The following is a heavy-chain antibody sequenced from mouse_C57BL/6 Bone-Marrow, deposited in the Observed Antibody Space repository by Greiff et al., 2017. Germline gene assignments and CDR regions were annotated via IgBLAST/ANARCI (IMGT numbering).Heavy chain of an antibody. CDR3: APSWALAY. Sequence: VQLQQPGAELVKPGASVKVSCKASGYTFTSYWMHWVKQRPGQGLEWIGRIHPSDSDTNYNQKFKGKATLTVDKSSSTAYIQLSSLTSEDSAVYYCAPSWALAYWGQGTLVTVSA. D-gene: IGHD4-1*01. CDR2: IHPSDSDT. J-gene: IGHJ3*01. CDR1: GYTFTSYW. V-gene: IGHV1-74*01.